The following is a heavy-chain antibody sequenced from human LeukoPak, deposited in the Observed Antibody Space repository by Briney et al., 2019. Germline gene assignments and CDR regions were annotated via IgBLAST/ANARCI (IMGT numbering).Heavy chain of an antibody. V-gene: IGHV3-48*03. CDR2: ISSSGSTI. CDR1: GFTFSSYE. J-gene: IGHJ4*02. CDR3: AKYRLVWLPAPVFDF. D-gene: IGHD5-24*01. Sequence: GGSLRLSCAASGFTFSSYEMNWVRQAPGKGLEWVSYISSSGSTIYYADSVKGRFTISRDNAKNSLYLQVNSLRAEDTAVYYCAKYRLVWLPAPVFDFWGQGTLVTVSS.